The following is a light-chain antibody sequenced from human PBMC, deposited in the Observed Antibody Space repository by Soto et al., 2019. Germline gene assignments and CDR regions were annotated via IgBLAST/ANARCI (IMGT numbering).Light chain of an antibody. V-gene: IGKV1-8*01. CDR2: AAS. Sequence: AIRMTQSPSSFSASTGDRVTITCRASQGISSYLAWYQQKPGKAPKLLIYAASTLQSGVPSRFSGSGSGTDFTLTISSLQSEDFAIYFCQQYNNWPPDRTFGQGTKVEIK. J-gene: IGKJ1*01. CDR1: QGISSY. CDR3: QQYNNWPPDRT.